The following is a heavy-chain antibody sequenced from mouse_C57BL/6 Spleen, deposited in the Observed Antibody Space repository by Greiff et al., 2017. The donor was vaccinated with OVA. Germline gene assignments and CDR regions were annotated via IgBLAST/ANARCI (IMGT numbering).Heavy chain of an antibody. D-gene: IGHD2-4*01. CDR3: ARKLIYYDYYYAMDY. J-gene: IGHJ4*01. Sequence: QVQLQQPGAELVMPGASVKLSCKASGYTFTSYWMHWVKQRPGQGLEWIGEIDPSASYTNYNQKFKGKSTLTVDKSSRTAYMQLSSLTSEDSAVYYCARKLIYYDYYYAMDYWGQGTSVTVSS. CDR1: GYTFTSYW. V-gene: IGHV1-69*01. CDR2: IDPSASYT.